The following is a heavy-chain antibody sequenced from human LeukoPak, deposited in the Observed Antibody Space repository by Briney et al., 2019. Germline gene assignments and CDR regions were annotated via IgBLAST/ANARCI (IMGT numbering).Heavy chain of an antibody. Sequence: GGSLRLSCAASGFTFSSYAMSWVRQAPGKGLEWVSAISGSGGTTYYANSVKGRFTISRDNSKNTLYLQMNSLRAEDTAVYYCAKEAADIVVVPAAMMDSWGQGTLVIVSS. J-gene: IGHJ5*01. D-gene: IGHD2-2*01. CDR3: AKEAADIVVVPAAMMDS. CDR2: ISGSGGTT. V-gene: IGHV3-23*01. CDR1: GFTFSSYA.